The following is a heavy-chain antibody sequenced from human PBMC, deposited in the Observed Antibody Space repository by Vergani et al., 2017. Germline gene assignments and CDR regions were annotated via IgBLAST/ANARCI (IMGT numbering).Heavy chain of an antibody. J-gene: IGHJ6*02. CDR3: AKANPRNSGYDYLYYNHAMDV. V-gene: IGHV3-23*01. CDR2: ISGSGGST. CDR1: GFTFNHYA. D-gene: IGHD5-12*01. Sequence: EVQLLESGGDFVQPGGSLRLSCAASGFTFNHYAMNWVRQAPGKGLEWVSGISGSGGSTYYAGSVKGRFTISRDSSKNTLYLKMNSMSAGDTAVYYCAKANPRNSGYDYLYYNHAMDVWGQGTTVTVSS.